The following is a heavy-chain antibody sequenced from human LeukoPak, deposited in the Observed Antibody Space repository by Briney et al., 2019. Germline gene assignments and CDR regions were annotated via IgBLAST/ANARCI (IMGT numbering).Heavy chain of an antibody. D-gene: IGHD1-26*01. CDR1: GGSISSYY. CDR3: ARADSGSYEGGFDY. J-gene: IGHJ4*02. V-gene: IGHV4-59*01. CDR2: IYYSGST. Sequence: SETLSLTCTVSGGSISSYYWSWIQQPPGKGLEWIGYIYYSGSTNYNPSLKSRVTISVDTSKNQFSLKLSSVTAADTAVYYCARADSGSYEGGFDYWGQGTLVTVSS.